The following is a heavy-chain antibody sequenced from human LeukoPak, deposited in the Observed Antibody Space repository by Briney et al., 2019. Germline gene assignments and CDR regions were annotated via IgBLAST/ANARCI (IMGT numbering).Heavy chain of an antibody. Sequence: SVKLSCKASGGTFSNFAISWVRQAPGQGLEWRGGIIPIFGTANYAQKFQGRVTIITGESTSTAYMELSSLISEDTAVYYCARGPLFYGSGVTYFDDWGQGTLVTVSS. J-gene: IGHJ4*02. CDR2: IIPIFGTA. CDR3: ARGPLFYGSGVTYFDD. CDR1: GGTFSNFA. D-gene: IGHD3-10*01. V-gene: IGHV1-69*05.